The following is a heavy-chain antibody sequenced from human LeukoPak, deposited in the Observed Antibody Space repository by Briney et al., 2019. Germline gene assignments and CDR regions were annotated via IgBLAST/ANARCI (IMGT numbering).Heavy chain of an antibody. Sequence: PGGSLRLSCAASGFTFSSYAMNWVRQAPGRGLEWVSYIGPSGTAIYYADSVKGRFTISRDNARNSLFLQMNSLRAEDTAVYYCARGHTAMAFFFDYWGQGTLVTVSS. V-gene: IGHV3-48*01. J-gene: IGHJ4*02. D-gene: IGHD5-18*01. CDR1: GFTFSSYA. CDR2: IGPSGTAI. CDR3: ARGHTAMAFFFDY.